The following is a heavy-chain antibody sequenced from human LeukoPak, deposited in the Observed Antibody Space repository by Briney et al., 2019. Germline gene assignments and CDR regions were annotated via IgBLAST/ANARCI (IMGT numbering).Heavy chain of an antibody. CDR1: GGSIMTYY. CDR3: ARATNVDYFYYYGLDV. J-gene: IGHJ6*02. CDR2: IYDSGIT. D-gene: IGHD1-14*01. V-gene: IGHV4-59*01. Sequence: SETLSLTCTVSGGSIMTYYWSWIRQPPGKGLGWIGYIYDSGITYYNPSLQSRVTLSIDTSKNEFSLNLTSVTAADTAMYYCARATNVDYFYYYGLDVWGRGTTVTVSS.